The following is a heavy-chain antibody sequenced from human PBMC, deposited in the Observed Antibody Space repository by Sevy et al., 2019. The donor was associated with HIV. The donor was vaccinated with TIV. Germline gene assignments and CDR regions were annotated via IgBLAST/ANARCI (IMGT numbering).Heavy chain of an antibody. CDR3: ARATAGTAPHYSFYTMNV. V-gene: IGHV5-51*01. D-gene: IGHD6-13*01. CDR2: IYPGDSDV. CDR1: GYSFTSYW. Sequence: GESLKISCKGSGYSFTSYWIGWVRQMPGKGLEWMGIIYPGDSDVRYNPSFQGQVTISADNSINTAYLQWSSLKASDTAMYYCARATAGTAPHYSFYTMNVWGQRTTVTVSS. J-gene: IGHJ6*02.